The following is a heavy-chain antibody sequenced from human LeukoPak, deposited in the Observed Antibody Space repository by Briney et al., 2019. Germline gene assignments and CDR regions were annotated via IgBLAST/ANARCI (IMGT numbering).Heavy chain of an antibody. CDR3: ASGYYDFWSGYGLGA. CDR2: IIPILGIA. D-gene: IGHD3-3*01. CDR1: GGTISRYT. J-gene: IGHJ5*02. Sequence: SVKVSCKASGGTISRYTISWVRQAPGQGLEWMGRIIPILGIANYAQKFQGRVTITADKSTSTAYMELSSLRSEDTAVYYCASGYYDFWSGYGLGAWGQGPPVTVSS. V-gene: IGHV1-69*02.